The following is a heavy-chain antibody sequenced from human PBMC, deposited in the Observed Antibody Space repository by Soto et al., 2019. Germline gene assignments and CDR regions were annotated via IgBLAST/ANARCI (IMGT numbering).Heavy chain of an antibody. CDR3: ARGCINQPCNY. D-gene: IGHD2-8*01. Sequence: EVQLLESGGGLVQPGGSLRLSCAASGFTLSSYAMIWVRQAPGKGLEWVSGISDSGGRTYYADSVKGRFTISRDNSKNTLYLQMNSLRAEDTSVYHCARGCINQPCNYWGHVTLVTVSS. CDR1: GFTLSSYA. V-gene: IGHV3-23*01. J-gene: IGHJ4*01. CDR2: ISDSGGRT.